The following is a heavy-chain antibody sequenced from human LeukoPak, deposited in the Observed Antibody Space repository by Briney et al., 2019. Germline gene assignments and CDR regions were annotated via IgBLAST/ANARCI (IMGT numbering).Heavy chain of an antibody. V-gene: IGHV3-33*06. CDR2: ISCDGSHT. J-gene: IGHJ6*03. CDR1: GFTFRNYG. D-gene: IGHD2-2*02. CDR3: AKTDCSSTSCYTAPGYYYYYYYMDV. Sequence: GTSLRLSCAASGFTFRNYGMIWARRAPSKGLEWVALISCDGSHTNYADSVKGRFTISRDNSKSSLFLQMNSLRAEDTPVYYCAKTDCSSTSCYTAPGYYYYYYYMDVWGKGTTVTVSS.